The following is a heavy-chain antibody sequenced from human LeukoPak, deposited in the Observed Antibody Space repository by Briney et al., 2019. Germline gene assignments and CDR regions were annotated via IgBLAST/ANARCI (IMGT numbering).Heavy chain of an antibody. Sequence: GESLKISCKGSGYSFTSNWIGWVRQMPGKGLEWMGIIYPGDSDTRYSPSFQGQVTISADKSISTAYLQWSSLKASDTAMYYCARGPNYYDSSGYYPDYWGQGTLVTVSS. CDR3: ARGPNYYDSSGYYPDY. CDR2: IYPGDSDT. CDR1: GYSFTSNW. V-gene: IGHV5-51*01. D-gene: IGHD3-22*01. J-gene: IGHJ4*02.